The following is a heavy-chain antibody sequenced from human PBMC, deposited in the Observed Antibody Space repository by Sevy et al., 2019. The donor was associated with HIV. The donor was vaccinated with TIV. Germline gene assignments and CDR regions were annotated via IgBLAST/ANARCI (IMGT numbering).Heavy chain of an antibody. CDR3: AGGLVSMVRGVIITSSGMDV. CDR1: GYTFTSYD. D-gene: IGHD3-10*01. CDR2: MNPNSGNT. J-gene: IGHJ6*02. Sequence: ASVKVSCKASGYTFTSYDINWVRQATGQGLEWMGWMNPNSGNTGYAQKFQGRVTMTRNTSISTAYMELSSLRSEDTAVYYGAGGLVSMVRGVIITSSGMDVWGQGTTVTVSS. V-gene: IGHV1-8*01.